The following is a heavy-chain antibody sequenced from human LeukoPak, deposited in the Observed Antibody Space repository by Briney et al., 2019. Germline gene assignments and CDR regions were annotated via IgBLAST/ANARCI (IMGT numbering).Heavy chain of an antibody. D-gene: IGHD2-15*01. CDR2: ISWNSGSI. CDR1: GSTFSIYA. V-gene: IGHV3-9*01. CDR3: AKSILRIYYFDY. Sequence: PGGSLRLSCAASGSTFSIYAMHWVRQAPGKGLEWVSGISWNSGSIGYADSVKGRFTISRDNSKNTLYLQMNSLRAEDTAVYYCAKSILRIYYFDYWGQGTLVTVSS. J-gene: IGHJ4*02.